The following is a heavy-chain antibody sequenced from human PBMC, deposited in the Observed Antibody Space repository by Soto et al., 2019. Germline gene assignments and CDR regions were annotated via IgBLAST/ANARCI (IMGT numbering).Heavy chain of an antibody. Sequence: PSETLSLTCTVSGGSISSYYWSWIRQPPGKGLEWNGYIYYSGSTNYNPSLKSRITKSVNTSKNHFSLKLSSVTAADTAVYYCAREGNWNYRWFDPWGQGTLVTVS. CDR1: GGSISSYY. CDR2: IYYSGST. D-gene: IGHD1-7*01. CDR3: AREGNWNYRWFDP. V-gene: IGHV4-59*01. J-gene: IGHJ5*02.